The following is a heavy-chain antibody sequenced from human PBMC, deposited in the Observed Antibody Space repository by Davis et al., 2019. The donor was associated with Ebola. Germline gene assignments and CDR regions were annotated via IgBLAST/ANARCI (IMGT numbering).Heavy chain of an antibody. J-gene: IGHJ4*02. Sequence: SETLSLTCTVSGGSISSYYWSWIRQPPGKGLEWIGSIHYRGSTYYNPSLKSRVTISMDTSENLVSLKLSSVTAADTALYYCARLISTYSSTWWDYWGQGTLVTVSS. CDR2: IHYRGST. D-gene: IGHD6-13*01. V-gene: IGHV4-59*04. CDR1: GGSISSYY. CDR3: ARLISTYSSTWWDY.